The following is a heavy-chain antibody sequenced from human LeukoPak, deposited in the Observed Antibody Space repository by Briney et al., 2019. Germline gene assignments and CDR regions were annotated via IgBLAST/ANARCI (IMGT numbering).Heavy chain of an antibody. D-gene: IGHD6-13*01. CDR1: GGSFSSYY. V-gene: IGHV4-34*01. Sequence: SETLSLTCAVYGGSFSSYYWSWIRQPPGKGLEWIGEINHSGSTNYNPSLKSRVTISVDTSKNQFSLKLSSVTAADTAVYYCARGRIAAAGKRYYYYGMDVWGQGTTVTVSS. CDR2: INHSGST. CDR3: ARGRIAAAGKRYYYYGMDV. J-gene: IGHJ6*02.